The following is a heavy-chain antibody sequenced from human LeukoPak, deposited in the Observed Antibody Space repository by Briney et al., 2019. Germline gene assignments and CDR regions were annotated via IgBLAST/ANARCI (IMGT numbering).Heavy chain of an antibody. Sequence: ASVKVSCKASGYTFTGYYMHWVRQAPGQGLEWMGRINPNSGGTNYAQKFQGRVAMTRDTSTSTAYMELRSLRSDDTAVYYCARDPQQWLVRDYYYYMDVWGKGTTVTVSS. CDR2: INPNSGGT. D-gene: IGHD6-19*01. V-gene: IGHV1-2*06. CDR1: GYTFTGYY. J-gene: IGHJ6*03. CDR3: ARDPQQWLVRDYYYYMDV.